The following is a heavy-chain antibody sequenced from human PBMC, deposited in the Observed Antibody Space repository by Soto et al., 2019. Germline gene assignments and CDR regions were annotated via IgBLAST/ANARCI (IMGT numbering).Heavy chain of an antibody. Sequence: GASVKVSCKASGYIFTAYSMHWVRQAPGQGLEWMGVVNPSGGSTNYAQKFQGRITMTRDTSTSTVYMDLSSLTSEDTAVYYCAREENCSDGICYSEYFQRWGQGTLVTVYS. D-gene: IGHD2-15*01. V-gene: IGHV1-46*01. CDR2: VNPSGGST. J-gene: IGHJ1*01. CDR1: GYIFTAYS. CDR3: AREENCSDGICYSEYFQR.